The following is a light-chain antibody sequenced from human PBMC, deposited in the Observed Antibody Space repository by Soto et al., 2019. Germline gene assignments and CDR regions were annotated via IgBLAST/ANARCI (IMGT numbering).Light chain of an antibody. J-gene: IGKJ4*01. V-gene: IGKV1-5*01. CDR3: QQYNSYLALT. CDR2: DAS. Sequence: DIQMTQSPSTLSASVGGRVTITCRASQSISSWLAWYQQKPGKAPKLLIYDASSLESGVPSRFSGSGSGTEFTLTISSLQPDDFATYYCQQYNSYLALTFGGGTKVDIK. CDR1: QSISSW.